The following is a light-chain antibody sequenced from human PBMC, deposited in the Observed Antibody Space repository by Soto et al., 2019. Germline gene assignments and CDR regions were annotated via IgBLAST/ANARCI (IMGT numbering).Light chain of an antibody. CDR2: KAS. J-gene: IGKJ4*01. V-gene: IGKV1-5*03. CDR1: QTINTW. Sequence: DIQMAQSPSTLSASIGDRVTITCRASQTINTWLAWYQQKPGKAPYLLIYKASSLESGVPSRFSGIGSGTEFTLTLSSRQTYDFAAYYCQQYKIYPVTLRGGTKVELK. CDR3: QQYKIYPVT.